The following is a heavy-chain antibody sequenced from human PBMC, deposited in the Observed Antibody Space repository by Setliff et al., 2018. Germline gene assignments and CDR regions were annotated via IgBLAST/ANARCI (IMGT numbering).Heavy chain of an antibody. Sequence: SETLSLTCTVSGGSISSYYWSWIRQPPGKGLEWIGYIYVSGSTNYNPSLKSRVTLSVDTSKNQFSLKVSSVTAADTAVYYCARAPPNRYSGSYEYFYMDVWGKGTTVTVSS. V-gene: IGHV4-59*08. CDR1: GGSISSYY. CDR2: IYVSGST. CDR3: ARAPPNRYSGSYEYFYMDV. D-gene: IGHD1-26*01. J-gene: IGHJ6*03.